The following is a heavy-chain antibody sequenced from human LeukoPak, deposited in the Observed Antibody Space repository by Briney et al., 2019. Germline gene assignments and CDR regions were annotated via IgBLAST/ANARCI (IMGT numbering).Heavy chain of an antibody. CDR1: GFTFSSYS. J-gene: IGHJ4*02. V-gene: IGHV3-21*04. CDR3: AKDRHNWGLDY. D-gene: IGHD7-27*01. Sequence: GGSLRLSCAASGFTFSSYSMNWVRQAPGKGLEWVSSISSSSSYIYYADSVKGRFTISRDDSKNTLYLQMNSLRAEDAAVYYCAKDRHNWGLDYWGQGIQVTVSS. CDR2: ISSSSSYI.